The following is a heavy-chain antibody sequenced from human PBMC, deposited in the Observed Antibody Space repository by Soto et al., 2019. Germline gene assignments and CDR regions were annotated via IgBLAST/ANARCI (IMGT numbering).Heavy chain of an antibody. V-gene: IGHV3-23*01. CDR2: ISGSGGST. D-gene: IGHD5-12*01. Sequence: GGSLRLSCAASGFTFSSYAMSWVRQAPGKGLEWVSAISGSGGSTYYADSVKGRFTISRDNSKNTLYLQMNSLRAEDTAVYYCAKDRGYIGVGSTTFDYWGQGTLVTVSS. CDR3: AKDRGYIGVGSTTFDY. J-gene: IGHJ4*02. CDR1: GFTFSSYA.